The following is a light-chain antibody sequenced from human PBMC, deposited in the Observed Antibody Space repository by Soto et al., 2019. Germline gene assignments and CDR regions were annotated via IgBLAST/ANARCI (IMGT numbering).Light chain of an antibody. V-gene: IGKV3-15*01. CDR3: QHYNNWIGT. CDR2: GAS. CDR1: QAISSN. J-gene: IGKJ4*01. Sequence: EIVMTQSPATLSVSRGERATLSCRANQAISSNLAWYQQKPGHAPRLLIYGASTRATDIPDRFSGSGSGTEFTLTISSLQSEDFAVYYCQHYNNWIGTFGGGTKVEIK.